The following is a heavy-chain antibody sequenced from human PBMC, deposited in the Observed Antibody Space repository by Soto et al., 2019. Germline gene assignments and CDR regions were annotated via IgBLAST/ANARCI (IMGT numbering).Heavy chain of an antibody. D-gene: IGHD2-15*01. J-gene: IGHJ6*02. V-gene: IGHV3-21*01. Sequence: EVQLVESGGGLVKPGGSLRLSCAASGFTFSSNSMNWVRQPPGKGLEWVSSISSSSSYIYYADSVKARFTISRDNAKNSQYLQMNSLRAEDTAVYYCAIDRCRGSCYSRHATYYYYGMDVWGQGTTVTVSS. CDR1: GFTFSSNS. CDR3: AIDRCRGSCYSRHATYYYYGMDV. CDR2: ISSSSSYI.